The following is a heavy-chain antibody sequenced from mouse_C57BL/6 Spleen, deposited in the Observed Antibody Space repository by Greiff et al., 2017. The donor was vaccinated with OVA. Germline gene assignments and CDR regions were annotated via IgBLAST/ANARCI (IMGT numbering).Heavy chain of an antibody. CDR1: GYTFTSYW. J-gene: IGHJ1*03. V-gene: IGHV1-53*01. CDR3: ASRTTVVATEYFDV. CDR2: INPSNGGT. Sequence: QVQLQQSGTELVKPGASVKLSCKASGYTFTSYWMHWVKQRPGQGLEWFGNINPSNGGTNYNEKFKSKATLTVDKSSSTAYMQLSSLTSEDSAVYYCASRTTVVATEYFDVWGTGTTVTVSS. D-gene: IGHD1-1*01.